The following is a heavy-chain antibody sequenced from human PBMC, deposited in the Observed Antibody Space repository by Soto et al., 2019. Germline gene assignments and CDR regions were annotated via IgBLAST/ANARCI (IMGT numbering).Heavy chain of an antibody. V-gene: IGHV3-74*01. CDR2: INTDGIST. CDR3: AKRGVDTFGLSY. J-gene: IGHJ4*02. CDR1: GFTFSSFW. D-gene: IGHD3-10*01. Sequence: EVQLVESGGGLVQPGGSLRLSCAVSGFTFSSFWMHWVRQAPGEGLVWVSRINTDGISTSYADSVKGRFTISRDNAKNTLYLQMNSLRVEDTAMYYCAKRGVDTFGLSYWGQGTLVTVSS.